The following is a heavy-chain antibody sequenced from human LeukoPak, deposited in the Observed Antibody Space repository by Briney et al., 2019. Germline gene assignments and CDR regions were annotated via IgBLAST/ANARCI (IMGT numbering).Heavy chain of an antibody. CDR3: ARDSGDDFWSGSNWFDP. CDR1: GDSVSSNSAA. Sequence: SQTLSLTCAISGDSVSSNSAAWNWIRQSPSRGLEWLGRTYYRSKWYNDYAVSVKSRITINPDTSKNQFSLQLNSVTPEDTAVYYCARDSGDDFWSGSNWFDPWGQGTLVTVSS. CDR2: TYYRSKWYN. J-gene: IGHJ5*02. V-gene: IGHV6-1*01. D-gene: IGHD3-3*01.